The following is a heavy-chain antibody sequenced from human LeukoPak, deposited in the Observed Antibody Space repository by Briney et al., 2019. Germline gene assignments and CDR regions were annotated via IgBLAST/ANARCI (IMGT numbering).Heavy chain of an antibody. CDR1: GFSFSSYA. CDR2: ISGTGDNT. V-gene: IGHV3-23*01. CDR3: AKRGFSSYGDYDY. D-gene: IGHD4-17*01. J-gene: IGHJ4*02. Sequence: GGSLRLSCVGSGFSFSSYAMSWVRQAPGKGLEWVSAISGTGDNTYYIDAVKGRFTISRDNSENTLYLQMSSLRAEDTAVYFCAKRGFSSYGDYDYWGQGTLVTVSS.